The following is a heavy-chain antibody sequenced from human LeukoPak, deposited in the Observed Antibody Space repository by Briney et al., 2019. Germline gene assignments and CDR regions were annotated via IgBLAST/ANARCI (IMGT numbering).Heavy chain of an antibody. Sequence: PGGSLRLSCAASGFTFSSYAMSWVRQAPGKGLEWVSVISGSGGTTYYADSVKGRFTISRDNSKNTLYLQMNSLRAEDTAVYYCAKGAGYIDRGFDYWGQGTLVTVSS. CDR3: AKGAGYIDRGFDY. V-gene: IGHV3-23*01. J-gene: IGHJ4*02. CDR2: ISGSGGTT. CDR1: GFTFSSYA. D-gene: IGHD5-24*01.